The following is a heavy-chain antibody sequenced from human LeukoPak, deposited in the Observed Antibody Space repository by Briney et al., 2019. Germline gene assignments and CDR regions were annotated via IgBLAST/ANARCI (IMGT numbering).Heavy chain of an antibody. CDR3: ARASSIAARPGSPYYFDY. J-gene: IGHJ4*02. V-gene: IGHV4-59*01. D-gene: IGHD6-6*01. CDR2: IYYSGST. CDR1: GGSISSYY. Sequence: SETLSLTCTVSGGSISSYYWSWIRQPPGKELEWIGYIYYSGSTNYNPSLKSRVTISVDTSKNQFSLKLSSVTAADTAVYYCARASSIAARPGSPYYFDYWGQGTLVTVSS.